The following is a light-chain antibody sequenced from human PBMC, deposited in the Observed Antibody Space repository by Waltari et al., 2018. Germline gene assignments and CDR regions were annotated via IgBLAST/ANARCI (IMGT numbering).Light chain of an antibody. Sequence: QSALTQPASVSGSPGQSITIPCTGTHSDVGFYDYVSWYQQHPVKAPKLLIYDVSQRPSGVSDRFSGSKSGNTASLTISGLQAEDEADYYCNSYTTSGTFVFGGGTKLTVL. J-gene: IGLJ3*02. V-gene: IGLV2-14*01. CDR2: DVS. CDR1: HSDVGFYDY. CDR3: NSYTTSGTFV.